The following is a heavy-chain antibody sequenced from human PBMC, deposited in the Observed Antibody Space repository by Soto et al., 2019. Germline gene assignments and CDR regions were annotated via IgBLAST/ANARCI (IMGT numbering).Heavy chain of an antibody. CDR1: GFTFSSYA. CDR2: ISGSGGST. CDR3: ATLPQSYYYDSSGYPDDAFDI. V-gene: IGHV3-23*01. J-gene: IGHJ3*02. D-gene: IGHD3-22*01. Sequence: PGGSLRLSCAASGFTFSSYAMSWVRQAPGKGLEWVSAISGSGGSTYYADSVKGRFTISRDNSKNTLYLQMNSLRAEDTAVYYCATLPQSYYYDSSGYPDDAFDIWGQGTMVTVSS.